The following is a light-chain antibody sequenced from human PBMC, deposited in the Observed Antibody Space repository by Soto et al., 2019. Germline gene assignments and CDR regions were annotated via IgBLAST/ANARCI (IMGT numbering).Light chain of an antibody. Sequence: QSVLTRAPSVSAAPGRKVTISCSGSSSNIGNNYVAWYQHLPGTAPKLLIYENNKRPSGIPDRFSGSKSGTSATLDITGLQSGDEADYYCETWESSLSAGVFGGGTKLTVL. CDR1: SSNIGNNY. V-gene: IGLV1-51*02. CDR2: ENN. CDR3: ETWESSLSAGV. J-gene: IGLJ3*02.